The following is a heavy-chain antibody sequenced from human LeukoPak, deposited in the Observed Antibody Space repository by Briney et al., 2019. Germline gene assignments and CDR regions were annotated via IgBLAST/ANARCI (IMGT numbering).Heavy chain of an antibody. D-gene: IGHD3-3*01. CDR1: GYTFTSYG. Sequence: ASVKVSCKASGYTFTSYGISWVRQAPGQGLAWMGWISAYNGNTNYAQKLQGRVTMTTDTSTSTAYMELRSLRSDDTAVYYCARGAFWSGYYRFRYYYYYMDVWGKGTTVTLSS. J-gene: IGHJ6*03. CDR3: ARGAFWSGYYRFRYYYYYMDV. V-gene: IGHV1-18*01. CDR2: ISAYNGNT.